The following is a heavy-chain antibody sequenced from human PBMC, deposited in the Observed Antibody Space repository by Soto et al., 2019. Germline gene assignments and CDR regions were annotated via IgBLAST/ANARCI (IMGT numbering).Heavy chain of an antibody. D-gene: IGHD3-10*01. J-gene: IGHJ4*02. CDR1: GDAASTYW. CDR2: IYNTGST. V-gene: IGHV4-59*02. CDR3: ARGPGASGTYHYYFDY. Sequence: SETLSLTCTVSGDAASTYWWSWIRQPPEKGLEWIAYIYNTGSTNYNPSLKSRVTISLDASKNQFSLKLSSVTAADTAVYYCARGPGASGTYHYYFDYWGPGTLVTVSS.